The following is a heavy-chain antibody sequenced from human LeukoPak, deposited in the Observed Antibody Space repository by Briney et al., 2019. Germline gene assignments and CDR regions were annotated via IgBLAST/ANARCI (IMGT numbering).Heavy chain of an antibody. CDR2: INHSGST. Sequence: GSLRLSCAASGFTFSNAWMSWVRQAPGKGLEWIGEINHSGSTNYNPSLKSRVTISVDTSKNQFSLKLSSVTAADTAVYYCARASGSRPSRWFDPWGQGTLVTVSS. D-gene: IGHD1-26*01. J-gene: IGHJ5*02. CDR3: ARASGSRPSRWFDP. CDR1: GFTFSNAW. V-gene: IGHV4-34*01.